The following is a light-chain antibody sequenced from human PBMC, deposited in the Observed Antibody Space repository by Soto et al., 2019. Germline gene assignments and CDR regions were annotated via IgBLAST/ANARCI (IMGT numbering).Light chain of an antibody. CDR3: QQDGSSPDT. CDR1: QSVSSND. V-gene: IGKV3-20*01. J-gene: IGKJ5*01. Sequence: EIVLTQSPVTLSLSPGERATLFCRASQSVSSNDLAWSQQKPGQAPRLLIYGATNRPTGIPDRFSGSGSGTDFTLTISSLEPEDFAVFYCQQDGSSPDTFGQGTRL. CDR2: GAT.